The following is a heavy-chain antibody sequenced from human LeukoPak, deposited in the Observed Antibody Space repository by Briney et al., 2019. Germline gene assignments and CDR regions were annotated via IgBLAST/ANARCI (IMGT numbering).Heavy chain of an antibody. Sequence: QPGGSLRLSCAASGFTFSSYAMHWVRQAPGKGLEWVAVISYDGSNKYYADSVEGRFTISRDNSKNTLYLQMNSLRAEDTAAYYCARDLTSGSGWYYGHTTPHIWGQGTLVTVSS. CDR1: GFTFSSYA. V-gene: IGHV3-30*04. CDR3: ARDLTSGSGWYYGHTTPHI. CDR2: ISYDGSNK. J-gene: IGHJ4*02. D-gene: IGHD6-19*01.